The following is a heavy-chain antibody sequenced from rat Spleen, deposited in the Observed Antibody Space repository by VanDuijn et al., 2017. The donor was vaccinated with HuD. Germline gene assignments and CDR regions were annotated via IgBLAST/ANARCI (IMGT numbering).Heavy chain of an antibody. CDR1: GLIFSNYY. CDR2: GYTGGGNT. D-gene: IGHD1-12*03. CDR3: ARVDGYYRTMDA. Sequence: EVQLVESGGGLVQPARSMKLSCADSGLIFSNYYMAWVRQAATEGLGRVACGYTGGGNTYYRDSVKGRFTISRENAKSTVYLQMDSRRSEDTATYYCARVDGYYRTMDAWGQGASVTVSS. V-gene: IGHV5-25*01. J-gene: IGHJ4*01.